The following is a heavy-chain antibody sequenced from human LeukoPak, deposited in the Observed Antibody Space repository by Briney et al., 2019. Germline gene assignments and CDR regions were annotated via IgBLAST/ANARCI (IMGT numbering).Heavy chain of an antibody. CDR2: IKQDGSEK. Sequence: GGILRLSCAASGFTFSNNRMSWVRQAPGKGLEWVANIKQDGSEKNYVDSVKGRFTISRDNAKNSLYLQMNSLRAEDTAVYYCARDRTDSGGYSLTYYYYYMDVWGKGTTVTVSS. D-gene: IGHD3-22*01. CDR3: ARDRTDSGGYSLTYYYYYMDV. V-gene: IGHV3-7*01. J-gene: IGHJ6*03. CDR1: GFTFSNNR.